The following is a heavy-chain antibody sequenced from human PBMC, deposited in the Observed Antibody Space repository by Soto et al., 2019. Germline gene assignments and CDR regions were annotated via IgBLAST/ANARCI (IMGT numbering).Heavy chain of an antibody. V-gene: IGHV3-15*07. CDR3: TTDPHVLDFDILTGYYIGIGRDY. D-gene: IGHD3-9*01. CDR1: GFTFSNAW. CDR2: IKSKTDGGTT. J-gene: IGHJ4*02. Sequence: GGSLRLSCAASGFTFSNAWMNWVRQAPGKGLEWVGRIKSKTDGGTTDYAAPGKGRFTISRDDSKNTLYLQMNSLKTEDTAVYYCTTDPHVLDFDILTGYYIGIGRDYWGQGTLVTVSS.